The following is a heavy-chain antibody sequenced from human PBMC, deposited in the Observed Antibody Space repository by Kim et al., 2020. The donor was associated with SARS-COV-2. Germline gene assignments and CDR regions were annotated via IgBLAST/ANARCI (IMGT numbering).Heavy chain of an antibody. CDR1: GYTFTSYG. CDR3: ARDQDCSSTSCHYYYYYGMDV. D-gene: IGHD2-2*01. J-gene: IGHJ6*02. CDR2: ISAYNGNT. Sequence: ASVKVSCKASGYTFTSYGISWVRQAPGQGLEWMGWISAYNGNTNYAQKLQGRVTMTTDTSTSTAYMELRSLRSDDTAGNYCARDQDCSSTSCHYYYYYGMDVWGQGTTVTVSS. V-gene: IGHV1-18*04.